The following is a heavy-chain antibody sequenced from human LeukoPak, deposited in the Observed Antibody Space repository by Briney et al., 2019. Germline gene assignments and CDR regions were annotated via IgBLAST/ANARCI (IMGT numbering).Heavy chain of an antibody. Sequence: GGSLRLSCAASGFAFSSYAMTWVRQAPGKGLEWVAFIYYDGSNKYYADSVKGRFTISRDNSKNTVYLQMNSLRVEDTAVYYCARDDSSDWGWGIWDYWGQGTLVTVSS. CDR1: GFAFSSYA. D-gene: IGHD7-27*01. CDR2: IYYDGSNK. V-gene: IGHV3-33*08. CDR3: ARDDSSDWGWGIWDY. J-gene: IGHJ4*02.